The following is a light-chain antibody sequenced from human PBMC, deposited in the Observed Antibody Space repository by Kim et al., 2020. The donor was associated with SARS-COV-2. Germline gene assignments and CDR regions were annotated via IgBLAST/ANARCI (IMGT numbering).Light chain of an antibody. V-gene: IGLV3-1*01. Sequence: PGQTASITFLGYKLGDKYVSWFQQMPGQSRVGGIFQDNQRPSGIPERFSGSNSGNTATLTISGTQAMDEADYYCQAWDSSTHNYVFGAGTKVTVL. CDR1: KLGDKY. J-gene: IGLJ1*01. CDR2: QDN. CDR3: QAWDSSTHNYV.